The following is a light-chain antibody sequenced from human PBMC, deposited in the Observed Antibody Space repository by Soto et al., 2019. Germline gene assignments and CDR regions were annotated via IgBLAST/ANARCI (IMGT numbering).Light chain of an antibody. J-gene: IGKJ2*01. Sequence: IKMTNFPSSLSASERAGSPIISGAGKTINIYLNWYQQIPGKAPKLLIYAANNLQSGVPSRFSGRGSGTVFTLTITGLQPEDFATYHCQQSSNSPPTFGQGTKLEI. V-gene: IGKV1-39*01. CDR1: KTINIY. CDR2: AAN. CDR3: QQSSNSPPT.